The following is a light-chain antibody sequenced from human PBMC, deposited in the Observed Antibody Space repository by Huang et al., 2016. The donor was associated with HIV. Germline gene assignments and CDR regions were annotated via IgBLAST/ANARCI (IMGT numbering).Light chain of an antibody. CDR3: QHYDNLLT. J-gene: IGKJ4*01. CDR2: DAS. V-gene: IGKV1-33*01. CDR1: QDTRNQ. Sequence: DIQMTQSPPSLSASLGDRVTITCQASQDTRNQLNWYQQKPGKAPKLMIYDASHFETGVPTRFSRSGAGTEFTFTISGLQPEDVATYYCQHYDNLLTFGGGTKVEIK.